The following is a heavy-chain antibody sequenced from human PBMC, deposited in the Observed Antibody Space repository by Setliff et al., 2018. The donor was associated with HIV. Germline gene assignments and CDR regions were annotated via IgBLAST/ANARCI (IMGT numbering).Heavy chain of an antibody. Sequence: SETLSLTCAVYGGSFSGYYWNWIRQPPGKGLEWVGEINLIGRTNYNPSLKSRVTISLDTSKNQFSLKLSSVTAADTAVYYCARGRHCMDGRCYPHYYYYCHYMDVWAKGTTVTVSS. CDR3: ARGRHCMDGRCYPHYYYYCHYMDV. J-gene: IGHJ6*03. V-gene: IGHV4-34*01. CDR2: INLIGRT. D-gene: IGHD2-15*01. CDR1: GGSFSGYY.